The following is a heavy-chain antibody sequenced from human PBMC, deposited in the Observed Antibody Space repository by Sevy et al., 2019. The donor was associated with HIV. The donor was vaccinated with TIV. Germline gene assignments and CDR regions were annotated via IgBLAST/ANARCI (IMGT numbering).Heavy chain of an antibody. CDR3: ASVRYNLGQKYFDY. J-gene: IGHJ4*02. D-gene: IGHD1-1*01. V-gene: IGHV3-11*06. Sequence: GGSLRLSCTASKFTFSDYYMSWIRQAPGKGLEWVSYISSSSTYTNYADSVKGRFTISRDNAKNSLYLQLNSLRAEDTAVYYCASVRYNLGQKYFDYWGQGTLVTVSS. CDR2: ISSSSTYT. CDR1: KFTFSDYY.